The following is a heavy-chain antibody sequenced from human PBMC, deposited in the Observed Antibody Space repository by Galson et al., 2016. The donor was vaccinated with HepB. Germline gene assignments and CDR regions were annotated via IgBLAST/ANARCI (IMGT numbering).Heavy chain of an antibody. J-gene: IGHJ4*02. V-gene: IGHV3-7*03. D-gene: IGHD1/OR15-1a*01. CDR1: GFTFSDYW. CDR2: IRQDANEI. CDR3: ASQLWNTDY. Sequence: SLRLSCAASGFTFSDYWMTWVRQTPRKGLEWVANIRQDANEIYYVDSVKGRFTISRDSSKNTLFLQMNSLRVEDTAVYYCASQLWNTDYWGQGTRVIVSS.